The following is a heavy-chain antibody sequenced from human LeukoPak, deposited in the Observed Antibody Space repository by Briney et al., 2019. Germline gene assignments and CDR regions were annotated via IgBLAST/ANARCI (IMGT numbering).Heavy chain of an antibody. CDR3: ARDIKGQYQDAFDI. Sequence: GGSLRLSCAASGFTFSSYEMNWVRQAPGKGLEWVSYISSSGSNIKYADSVKGRFTISRGNAKNSVYLQMNSLRAEDTAVYYCARDIKGQYQDAFDIWGQGTMVTVSS. V-gene: IGHV3-48*03. D-gene: IGHD2-2*01. CDR1: GFTFSSYE. J-gene: IGHJ3*02. CDR2: ISSSGSNI.